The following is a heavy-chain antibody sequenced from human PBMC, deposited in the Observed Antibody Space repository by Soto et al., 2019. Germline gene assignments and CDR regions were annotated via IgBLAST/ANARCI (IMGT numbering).Heavy chain of an antibody. Sequence: GESLKISWKGSGYSFASYWISWVRQMPGKGLEWMGRIDPSDSYTNYSPSFQGHVTISADKSISTAYLQWSSLKASDTAMYYCARLTNRIAAAEVYYYGMDVWGQGTTVTVSS. D-gene: IGHD6-13*01. V-gene: IGHV5-10-1*01. J-gene: IGHJ6*02. CDR1: GYSFASYW. CDR2: IDPSDSYT. CDR3: ARLTNRIAAAEVYYYGMDV.